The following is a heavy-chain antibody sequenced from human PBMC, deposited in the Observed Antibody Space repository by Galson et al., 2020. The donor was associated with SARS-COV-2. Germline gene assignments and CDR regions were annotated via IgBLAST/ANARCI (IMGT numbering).Heavy chain of an antibody. J-gene: IGHJ3*02. D-gene: IGHD2-2*01. CDR2: INPNSGGT. V-gene: IGHV1-2*02. Sequence: ASVKVSCKASGYTFTGYYMHWVRQAPGQGLEWMGWINPNSGGTNYAQKFQGRVTMTRDTYISTAYMELSRLRSDDTAVYYCARDGGVLALDCSSTSCYSEVAFDIWGQGTMVTVSS. CDR3: ARDGGVLALDCSSTSCYSEVAFDI. CDR1: GYTFTGYY.